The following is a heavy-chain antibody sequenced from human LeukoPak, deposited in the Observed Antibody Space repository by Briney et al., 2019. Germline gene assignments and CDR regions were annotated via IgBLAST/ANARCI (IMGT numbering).Heavy chain of an antibody. CDR2: IRSKAYRGTT. CDR1: GFTFTDAW. J-gene: IGHJ4*02. D-gene: IGHD4-17*01. V-gene: IGHV3-49*04. CDR3: TKGAYGYLDY. Sequence: GGSLRLSCAASGFTFTDAWMHWVRQTPGKGLEWIGFIRSKAYRGTTEYAASVKGRFAISRDDSKSIAYLQMNSLKTEDTAVYYCTKGAYGYLDYWGQGTLVTVSS.